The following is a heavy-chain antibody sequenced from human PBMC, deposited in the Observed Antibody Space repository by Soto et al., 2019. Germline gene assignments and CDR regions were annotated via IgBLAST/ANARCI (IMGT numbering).Heavy chain of an antibody. V-gene: IGHV3-30*18. CDR2: ISYDGSNK. CDR1: GFAFDSYW. J-gene: IGHJ4*02. Sequence: PGGSLRLSCAASGFAFDSYWMHWVRQAPGKGLEWVAVISYDGSNKYYADSVKGRFTISRDNSKNTLYLQMNSLRAEDTAVYYCAKDRSLVRGPMPYWGQGTLVTVSS. CDR3: AKDRSLVRGPMPY. D-gene: IGHD3-10*01.